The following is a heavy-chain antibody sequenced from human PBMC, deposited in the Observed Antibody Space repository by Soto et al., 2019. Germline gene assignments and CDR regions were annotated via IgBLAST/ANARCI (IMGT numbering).Heavy chain of an antibody. CDR2: IYYSGNT. CDR1: GGPISGYY. J-gene: IGHJ5*02. D-gene: IGHD3-22*01. CDR3: ARLIGRDWFDP. Sequence: SETLSLTCTVSGGPISGYYWSWIRQPPGKGLEWIGYIYYSGNTNYNPSLKSRVTISVDTSKNQFSLKVSSVTAADTAVYYCARLIGRDWFDPWGQGTLVTVSS. V-gene: IGHV4-59*08.